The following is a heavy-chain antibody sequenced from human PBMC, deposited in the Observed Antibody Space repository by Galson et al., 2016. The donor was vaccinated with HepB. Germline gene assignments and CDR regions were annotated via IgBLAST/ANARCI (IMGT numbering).Heavy chain of an antibody. CDR1: GFTFSRYA. CDR3: AVSSGFSRH. V-gene: IGHV3-23*01. CDR2: ISGSDGST. Sequence: SLRLSCAASGFTFSRYAMSWVRQAPGKGLEWVSAISGSDGSTYYADSEKGRFTLSRDNSKNTVYLQMNSRRAEDTAVYYCAVSSGFSRHWGQGALVTVAS. J-gene: IGHJ4*02. D-gene: IGHD3-22*01.